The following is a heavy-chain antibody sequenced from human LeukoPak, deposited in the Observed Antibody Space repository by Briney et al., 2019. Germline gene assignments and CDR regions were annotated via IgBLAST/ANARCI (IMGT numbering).Heavy chain of an antibody. CDR2: INWNVIIT. V-gene: IGHV3-20*04. J-gene: IGHJ6*03. D-gene: IGHD2-2*01. CDR1: VFTFYEYV. Sequence: PGRTLRLSCAPSVFTFYEYVMTSVPQSPSPRLEWFSGINWNVIITGYADSVKARFTISCAYAKNSLYLHINSLRAEHTAWYCSASIRYCSSTSCYRDYYYMDVWGKGTTVTVSS. CDR3: ASIRYCSSTSCYRDYYYMDV.